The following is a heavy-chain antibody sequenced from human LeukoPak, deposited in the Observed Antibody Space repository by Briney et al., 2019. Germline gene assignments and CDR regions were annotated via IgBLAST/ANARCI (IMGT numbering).Heavy chain of an antibody. J-gene: IGHJ4*02. CDR3: ASDPYYYDSSGFYFDY. D-gene: IGHD3-22*01. Sequence: GGSLRLSCAASGFTFSSYWMSWVRQAPGKGPEWVANIKQDGSEKYYVDSVKGRFTISRDNAKNSLYLQMNSLRAEDTAVYYCASDPYYYDSSGFYFDYWGQGTLVTVSS. CDR2: IKQDGSEK. CDR1: GFTFSSYW. V-gene: IGHV3-7*01.